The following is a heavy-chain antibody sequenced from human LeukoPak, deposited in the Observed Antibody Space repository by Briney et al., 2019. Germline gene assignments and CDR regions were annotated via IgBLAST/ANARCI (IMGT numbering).Heavy chain of an antibody. V-gene: IGHV3-23*01. J-gene: IGHJ4*02. D-gene: IGHD2-2*01. CDR2: ISGSGGST. CDR1: GFTFSSYA. CDR3: AKERGYCSSTSCSPFDY. Sequence: GGSLRLSCAASGFTFSSYAMSWVRQAPGKGLEWVSAISGSGGSTYYADSVKGRFTISRDNSKNTLYLQTNSLRAEDTAVYYCAKERGYCSSTSCSPFDYWGQGTLVTVSS.